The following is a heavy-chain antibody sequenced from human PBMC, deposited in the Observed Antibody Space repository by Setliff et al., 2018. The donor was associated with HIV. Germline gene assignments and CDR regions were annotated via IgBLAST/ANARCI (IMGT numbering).Heavy chain of an antibody. CDR3: ARPRLYGTALDL. Sequence: GGSLRLSCAASGLAVGANYMSWVRQAPGKGLECVSTIYSDGNTYHADSVKGRFTLSRDNTKNTLYPQMDSLRPEDTAVYYCARPRLYGTALDLWGQGTLVTVSS. D-gene: IGHD3-10*01. CDR1: GLAVGANY. J-gene: IGHJ5*02. CDR2: IYSDGNT. V-gene: IGHV3-53*05.